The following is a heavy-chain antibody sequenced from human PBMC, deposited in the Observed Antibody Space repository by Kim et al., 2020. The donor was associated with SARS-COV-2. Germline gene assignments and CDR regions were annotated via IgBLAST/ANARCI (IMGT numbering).Heavy chain of an antibody. Sequence: GGSLRLSCAASGFTFSSYSMNWVRQAPGKGLEWVSSISSSSSYIYYADSVKGRFTISRDNAKNSLYLQMNSLRAEDSAVYYCARDRLAAAGEQTITPDWFDPWGQGTLVTVSS. CDR1: GFTFSSYS. D-gene: IGHD6-13*01. J-gene: IGHJ5*02. CDR2: ISSSSSYI. CDR3: ARDRLAAAGEQTITPDWFDP. V-gene: IGHV3-21*01.